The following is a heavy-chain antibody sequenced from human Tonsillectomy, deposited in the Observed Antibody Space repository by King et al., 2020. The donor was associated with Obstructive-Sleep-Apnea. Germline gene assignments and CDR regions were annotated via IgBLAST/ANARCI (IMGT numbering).Heavy chain of an antibody. D-gene: IGHD3-10*01. Sequence: QLVQSGAEVKKPGASVKVSCKASGYTFTGYYIHWVRRAPGQGLEWMGWISPNSGATTYAQKFQDRVTMTRDTSISTAYMDLRRLRSDDTAIYYCARDMSAYDSTSPAYWGQGTLVTVSS. CDR2: ISPNSGAT. J-gene: IGHJ4*02. CDR1: GYTFTGYY. V-gene: IGHV1-2*02. CDR3: ARDMSAYDSTSPAY.